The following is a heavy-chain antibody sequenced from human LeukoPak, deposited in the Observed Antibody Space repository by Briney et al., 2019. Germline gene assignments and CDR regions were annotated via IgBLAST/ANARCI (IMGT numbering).Heavy chain of an antibody. CDR3: ATGEGGSYCDSRGYYSDI. J-gene: IGHJ3*02. CDR1: GFTFSSYE. Sequence: GGSLRLSCAASGFTFSSYEMKWVRQAPGKGLEWVSYISSSGTSIYYADSVKGRFTISRDNAKNSLYLQMNSLRAEDTAVYYCATGEGGSYCDSRGYYSDIWGQGTMVTVSS. CDR2: ISSSGTSI. V-gene: IGHV3-48*03. D-gene: IGHD3-22*01.